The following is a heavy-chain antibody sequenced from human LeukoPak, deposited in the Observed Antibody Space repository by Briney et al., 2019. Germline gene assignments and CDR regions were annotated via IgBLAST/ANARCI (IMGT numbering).Heavy chain of an antibody. CDR1: GYTFTSYY. V-gene: IGHV1-46*01. CDR3: ARDPSVDTAMAPDNWFDP. D-gene: IGHD5-18*01. J-gene: IGHJ5*02. Sequence: ASVKVSCKASGYTFTSYYMNWVRQAPGQGLEWMGIINPSGGSTSYAQKFQGRVTMTRDTSTSTVYMELSSLRSEDTAVYYCARDPSVDTAMAPDNWFDPWGQGTLVTVSS. CDR2: INPSGGST.